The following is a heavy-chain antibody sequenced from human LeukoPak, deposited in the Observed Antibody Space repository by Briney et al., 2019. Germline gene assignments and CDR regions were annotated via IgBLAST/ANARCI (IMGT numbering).Heavy chain of an antibody. CDR3: ARSLYDFLSGPYEEAFDM. Sequence: KPGGSLRLSCAASGFSFSDYYMNWIRQAPGKGLEWVSYISSSATYTDYAESVKGRFTVSRDNAKNSLYLQMNSLRAEDTAVYYCARSLYDFLSGPYEEAFDMWGQGTMVTVSS. CDR2: ISSSATYT. V-gene: IGHV3-11*03. CDR1: GFSFSDYY. J-gene: IGHJ3*02. D-gene: IGHD3-3*01.